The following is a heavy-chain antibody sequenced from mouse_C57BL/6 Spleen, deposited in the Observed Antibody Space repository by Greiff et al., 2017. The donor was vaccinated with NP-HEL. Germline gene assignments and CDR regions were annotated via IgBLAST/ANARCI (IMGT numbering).Heavy chain of an antibody. D-gene: IGHD2-5*01. J-gene: IGHJ3*01. Sequence: QVQLQQSGPELVKPGASVKISCKASGYAFSSSWMNWVKQRPGKGLEWIGRIYPGDGDTNYNGKFKGKATLTADKSSSTAYMQLSSLTSEDSAVYFCARYLSNYGEFAYWGQGTLVTVSA. CDR3: ARYLSNYGEFAY. V-gene: IGHV1-82*01. CDR2: IYPGDGDT. CDR1: GYAFSSSW.